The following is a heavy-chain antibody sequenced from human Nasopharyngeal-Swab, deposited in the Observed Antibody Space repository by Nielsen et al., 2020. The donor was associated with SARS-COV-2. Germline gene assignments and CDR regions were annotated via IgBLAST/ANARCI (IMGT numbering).Heavy chain of an antibody. CDR1: GFTFDDYA. CDR3: AGVLSATY. D-gene: IGHD2-8*01. J-gene: IGHJ4*02. V-gene: IGHV3-9*01. CDR2: ISWNSGSI. Sequence: SPKISCAASGFTFDDYAMYWVRQAPGKGLEWVSGISWNSGSIGYADSLKGRFTISRDNAKNSLYLQMNSLRAEDTALYYCAGVLSATYWGQGTLVTVSS.